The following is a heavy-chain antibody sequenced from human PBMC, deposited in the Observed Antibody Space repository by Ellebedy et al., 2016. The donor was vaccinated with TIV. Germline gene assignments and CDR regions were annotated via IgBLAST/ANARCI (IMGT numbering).Heavy chain of an antibody. D-gene: IGHD3-22*01. J-gene: IGHJ4*02. CDR3: ARFQRLLPPYYFDY. CDR1: GGSFSGYY. Sequence: SETLSLTXAVYGGSFSGYYWSWIRQPPGKGLEWIGEINHSGSTNYNPSLKSRVTISVDTSKNQFSLKLSSVTAADTAVYYCARFQRLLPPYYFDYWGQGTLVTVSS. CDR2: INHSGST. V-gene: IGHV4-34*01.